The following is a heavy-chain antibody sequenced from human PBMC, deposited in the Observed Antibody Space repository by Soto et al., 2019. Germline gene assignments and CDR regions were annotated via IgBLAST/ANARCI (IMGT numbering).Heavy chain of an antibody. J-gene: IGHJ4*02. V-gene: IGHV5-51*01. CDR1: GHIFTNYW. CDR2: IYPGDSDT. CDR3: ARQRLWGTSGYYYFEN. Sequence: GESLKISCKGSGHIFTNYWIGWVRQMPGKGLEWMGIIYPGDSDTRYSPSFQGQVTITVDKSINTAYLQWSRLKASDTAIYYCARQRLWGTSGYYYFENWGQGTLVTVS. D-gene: IGHD3-22*01.